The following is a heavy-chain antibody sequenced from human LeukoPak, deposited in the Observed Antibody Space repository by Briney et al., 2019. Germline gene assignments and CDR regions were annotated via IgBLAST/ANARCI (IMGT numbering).Heavy chain of an antibody. CDR2: IYYSGST. J-gene: IGHJ5*02. V-gene: IGHV4-31*03. D-gene: IGHD4-17*01. CDR1: GGSISSGGYY. Sequence: PSETLSLTCTVSGGSISSGGYYWSWIRQHPGKGLEWIGYIYYSGSTYYNPSLKSRVTISVDTSKNQFPLKLSSVTAADTAVYYCARHPMTTVTRTPYNWFDPWGQGTLVTVSS. CDR3: ARHPMTTVTRTPYNWFDP.